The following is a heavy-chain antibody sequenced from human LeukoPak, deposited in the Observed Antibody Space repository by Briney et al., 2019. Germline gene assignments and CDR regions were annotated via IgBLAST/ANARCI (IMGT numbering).Heavy chain of an antibody. CDR3: AREGGGYSGSDYWYFDL. V-gene: IGHV4-59*01. D-gene: IGHD5-12*01. CDR1: VGAMSGYY. Sequence: SETLSLTCGVSVGAMSGYYWTWIRQPPGQGLEWIGYIYYTGSTNYNPSLKSRVTISVDTSKNQFSLKLSSVTAADTAVYFCAREGGGYSGSDYWYFDLWGRGTLVTVSS. J-gene: IGHJ2*01. CDR2: IYYTGST.